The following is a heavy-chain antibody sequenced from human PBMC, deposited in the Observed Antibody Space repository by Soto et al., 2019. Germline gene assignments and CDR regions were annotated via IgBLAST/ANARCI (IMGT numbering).Heavy chain of an antibody. V-gene: IGHV3-30*04. Sequence: QVQLVESGGGVVQPGGSLRLSCAASGFTFSGYAMHWVRQPPGKGLEWVAVTSWDGNNKYYADSVKGRFTISRDNSKYTLYLQMNSLRAEDMAVYYCAKVVVPAAMVNYYYGMDVWGQGTTVTVSS. D-gene: IGHD2-2*01. CDR1: GFTFSGYA. CDR2: TSWDGNNK. J-gene: IGHJ6*02. CDR3: AKVVVPAAMVNYYYGMDV.